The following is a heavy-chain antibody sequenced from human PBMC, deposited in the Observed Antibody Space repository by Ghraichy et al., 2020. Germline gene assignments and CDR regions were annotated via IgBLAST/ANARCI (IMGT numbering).Heavy chain of an antibody. D-gene: IGHD6-19*01. Sequence: GGSLRLSCAASGFSFNTYTMNWVRQAPGKGLEWVSYISVSGNSIFYADSVRGRFTVSKDNAKNSRYLQMNSLRAEDTAVYYCARDLISVAGRPHDYWGQGTLVTVSS. V-gene: IGHV3-48*01. CDR1: GFSFNTYT. CDR3: ARDLISVAGRPHDY. CDR2: ISVSGNSI. J-gene: IGHJ4*02.